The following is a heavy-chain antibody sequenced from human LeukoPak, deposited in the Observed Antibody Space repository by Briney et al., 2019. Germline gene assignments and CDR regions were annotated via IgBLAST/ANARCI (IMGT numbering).Heavy chain of an antibody. CDR3: ARDRSSWTTYYYYYMDV. Sequence: GASVKVSCKASGGTFSSYAISWVRQAPGQGLEWMGGIIPIFGTANYAQKFQGRVTITADESTSTAYMELSSLRSEDTAVYYCARDRSSWTTYYYYYMDVWGKGTTVTVSS. V-gene: IGHV1-69*13. CDR1: GGTFSSYA. CDR2: IIPIFGTA. J-gene: IGHJ6*03. D-gene: IGHD6-13*01.